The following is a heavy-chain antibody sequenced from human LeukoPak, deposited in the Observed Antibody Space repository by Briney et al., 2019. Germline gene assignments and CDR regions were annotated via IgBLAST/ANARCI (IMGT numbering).Heavy chain of an antibody. CDR2: IYYSGTT. Sequence: PSDTLSLTCAVSGGXLSSHYCSWLRQPPGKGLEWIGFIYYSGTTKYNPSLKSRVTISADTSKNQFSLKLSSVTAADTAVYYCARQADDSSSSLVYFDYWGQGTLVTVSS. D-gene: IGHD6-6*01. J-gene: IGHJ4*02. V-gene: IGHV4-59*08. CDR1: GGXLSSHY. CDR3: ARQADDSSSSLVYFDY.